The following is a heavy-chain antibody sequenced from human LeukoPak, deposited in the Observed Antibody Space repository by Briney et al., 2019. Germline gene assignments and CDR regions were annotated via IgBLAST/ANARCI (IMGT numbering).Heavy chain of an antibody. V-gene: IGHV3-64*01. J-gene: IGHJ4*02. Sequence: GGSLRLSCAASGFTFSSYAMHWVRQAPGKGLEYVSAISSNGGSTYYANSVKGRFTMSRDNSKNTPYLQMGSLRAEDMAVYYCARDHSSGWYGWDYFDYWGQGTLVTVSS. D-gene: IGHD6-19*01. CDR3: ARDHSSGWYGWDYFDY. CDR2: ISSNGGST. CDR1: GFTFSSYA.